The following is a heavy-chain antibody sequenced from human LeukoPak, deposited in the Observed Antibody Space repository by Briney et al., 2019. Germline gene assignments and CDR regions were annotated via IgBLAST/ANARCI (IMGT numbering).Heavy chain of an antibody. CDR1: GGSISSGGYY. V-gene: IGHV4-31*03. CDR2: IYYSGST. J-gene: IGHJ2*01. D-gene: IGHD3-10*01. CDR3: AREVSGMYFDL. Sequence: PSQTLSLTCTVSGGSISSGGYYWSWIRRHPGKGLEWIGYIYYSGSTYYNPSLKSRVTISVDTSKNQFSLKLSSVTAADTAVYYCAREVSGMYFDLWGRGTLVTVSS.